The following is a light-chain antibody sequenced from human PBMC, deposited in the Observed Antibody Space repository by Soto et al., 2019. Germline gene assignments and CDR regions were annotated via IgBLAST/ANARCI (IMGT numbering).Light chain of an antibody. V-gene: IGLV1-44*01. CDR2: NSN. Sequence: LLSQAASASGTPGHTLIIACSGSMSDIVSNFVDWYQHLPLTAPKLLIYNSNQRPSVVPDRFSGSKYGTSASLAISGLQSEDEADYYCAAWDDSLTGPVFGTGTKVTVL. CDR3: AAWDDSLTGPV. J-gene: IGLJ1*01. CDR1: MSDIVSNF.